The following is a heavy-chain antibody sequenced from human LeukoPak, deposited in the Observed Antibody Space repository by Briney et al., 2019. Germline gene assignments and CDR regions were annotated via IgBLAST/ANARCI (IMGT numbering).Heavy chain of an antibody. J-gene: IGHJ5*02. Sequence: SETLSLTCAVSGGSISSGGYSWSWIRQPPGKGLEWIGYIYHSGSTYYNPSLKSRVTISVDRSKNQFSLKLSSVTAADTAVYYCARESVLLWFGEFGWFDPWGQGTLVTVSS. CDR2: IYHSGST. V-gene: IGHV4-30-2*01. D-gene: IGHD3-10*01. CDR1: GGSISSGGYS. CDR3: ARESVLLWFGEFGWFDP.